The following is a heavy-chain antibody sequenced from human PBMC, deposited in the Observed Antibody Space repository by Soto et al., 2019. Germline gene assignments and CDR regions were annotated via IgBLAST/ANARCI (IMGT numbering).Heavy chain of an antibody. CDR1: GFTFSSYV. V-gene: IGHV3-23*01. CDR3: AKGDDSRGYRRLGYYYGMDV. Sequence: EVQLLESGGGLVQPGGSLRLSCAASGFTFSSYVMSWVRQAPGKGLEWVSAISGSGGSTYYADSVKGRFTISRDNSKNTRYLQMTSLRAEDTAIYYCAKGDDSRGYRRLGYYYGMDVWGQGTTVTVSS. D-gene: IGHD3-22*01. CDR2: ISGSGGST. J-gene: IGHJ6*02.